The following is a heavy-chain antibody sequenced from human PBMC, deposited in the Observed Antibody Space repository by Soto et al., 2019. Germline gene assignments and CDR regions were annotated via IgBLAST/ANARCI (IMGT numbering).Heavy chain of an antibody. CDR2: IYYNGNT. CDR1: GGSISSYY. J-gene: IGHJ3*02. CDR3: AREHVVNAFDI. V-gene: IGHV4-59*01. Sequence: PSETLSLTCTVSGGSISSYYWIWIRQPPGKGLEWIGYIYYNGNTNYNPSLKSRVTISIDTSKNQFSLKLSSVTAADTAVYYCAREHVVNAFDIWGQGTMVT. D-gene: IGHD2-15*01.